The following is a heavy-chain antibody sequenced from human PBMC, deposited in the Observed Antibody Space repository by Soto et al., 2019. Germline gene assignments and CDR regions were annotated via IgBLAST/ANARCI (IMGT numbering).Heavy chain of an antibody. CDR3: ARSLSTIGARPDY. CDR1: GYPFTGHY. CDR2: INPNSGDT. J-gene: IGHJ4*02. V-gene: IGHV1-2*02. D-gene: IGHD6-6*01. Sequence: RGSGQVSFKACGYPFTGHYMHLMRQAPGQGLEWVGWINPNSGDTEYAQKFQGRVTMTRDTSISTAYMEVSRLTSYDTAVYYCARSLSTIGARPDYWGQGTQVTVSS.